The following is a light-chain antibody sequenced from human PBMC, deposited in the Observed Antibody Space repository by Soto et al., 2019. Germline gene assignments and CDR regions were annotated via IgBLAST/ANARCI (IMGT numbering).Light chain of an antibody. V-gene: IGLV4-69*01. J-gene: IGLJ2*01. CDR3: QTWDTGSVI. CDR2: LNSDGSH. CDR1: SGHSSYA. Sequence: QPVLTQSPSASASLGASVKFTGTLSSGHSSYAIAWHQQQPEKGPRYLMKLNSDGSHNKGDGIPDRFSGSSSGAERYLTISSLQSEDEADYYCQTWDTGSVIFGGGTKVTVL.